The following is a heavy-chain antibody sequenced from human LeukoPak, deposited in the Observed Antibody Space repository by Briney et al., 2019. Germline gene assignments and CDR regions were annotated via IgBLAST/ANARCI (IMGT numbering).Heavy chain of an antibody. Sequence: GASVKVSGKASGYTFTGYYMHWVRQAPGQGLEWMGRINPNSGGTNYAQKFQGRVTMTRDTSISTAYMELSRLRSDDTAVYYCARDPFPTVTVYYQYYMDVWGKGTTVTVSS. V-gene: IGHV1-2*06. J-gene: IGHJ6*03. CDR1: GYTFTGYY. D-gene: IGHD4-17*01. CDR3: ARDPFPTVTVYYQYYMDV. CDR2: INPNSGGT.